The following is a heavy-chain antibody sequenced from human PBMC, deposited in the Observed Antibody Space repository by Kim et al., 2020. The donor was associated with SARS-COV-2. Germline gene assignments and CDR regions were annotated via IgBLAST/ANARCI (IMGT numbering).Heavy chain of an antibody. CDR3: AKARGSGYYPYFGYFDL. J-gene: IGHJ2*01. CDR1: GLTFEDYA. CDR2: ISWNSGTM. V-gene: IGHV3-9*01. Sequence: GGSLRLSCATSGLTFEDYAMHWVRQAPGQGLEWVSGISWNSGTMDYADSVKGRFTISRDNAKNSLYMQMNSLRVEDTAMYYCAKARGSGYYPYFGYFDLWGRGTLVTVSS. D-gene: IGHD3-22*01.